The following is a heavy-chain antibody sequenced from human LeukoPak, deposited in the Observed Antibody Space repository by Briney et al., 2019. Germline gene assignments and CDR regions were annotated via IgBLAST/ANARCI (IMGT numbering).Heavy chain of an antibody. D-gene: IGHD3-3*01. V-gene: IGHV4-34*01. J-gene: IGHJ6*04. CDR3: ARERSTIFGVVESMDV. Sequence: PSETLSLTCAVYGGSFSGYYWSWIRQPPGKGLEWIGEINHSGSTNYNPSLKSRGTISVDTSKNQFSLKLSSVTAADTAVYYCARERSTIFGVVESMDVWGKGTTVTVSS. CDR1: GGSFSGYY. CDR2: INHSGST.